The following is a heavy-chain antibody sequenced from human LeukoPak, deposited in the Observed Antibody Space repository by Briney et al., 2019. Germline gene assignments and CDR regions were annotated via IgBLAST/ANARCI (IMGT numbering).Heavy chain of an antibody. D-gene: IGHD3-22*01. J-gene: IGHJ4*02. CDR3: TARHYYDSSALDY. CDR1: GFTFSNAW. CDR2: IKSKTDGGTT. Sequence: GGSLRLSCAASGFTFSNAWVSWVRQAPGKGLEWVGRIKSKTDGGTTDYAAPVKGRFTISRDDSKNTLYLQMNSLKTEDTAVYYCTARHYYDSSALDYWGQGTLVTVSS. V-gene: IGHV3-15*01.